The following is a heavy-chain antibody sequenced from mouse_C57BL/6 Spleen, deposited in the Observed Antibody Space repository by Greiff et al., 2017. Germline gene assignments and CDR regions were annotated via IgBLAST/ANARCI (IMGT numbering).Heavy chain of an antibody. V-gene: IGHV14-4*01. CDR3: TTFITTVVAGH. CDR2: IDPENGDT. CDR1: GFNIKDDY. D-gene: IGHD1-1*01. Sequence: VQLQQSGAELVRPGASVKLSCTASGFNIKDDYMHWVKQRPEQGLEWIGWIDPENGDTEYASKFQGKATITADTSSNTAYLQLSSLTSEDTAVYYCTTFITTVVAGHWGQGTTLTVSS. J-gene: IGHJ2*01.